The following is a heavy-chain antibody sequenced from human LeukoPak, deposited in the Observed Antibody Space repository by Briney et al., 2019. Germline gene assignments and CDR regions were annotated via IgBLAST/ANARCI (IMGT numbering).Heavy chain of an antibody. CDR3: ASGSGDYGDPFDY. CDR2: INGDGSET. D-gene: IGHD4-17*01. CDR1: GFTFSSHW. J-gene: IGHJ4*02. V-gene: IGHV3-74*01. Sequence: AGGSLRLSCSASGFTFSSHWMHWVRQAPGKGLVWVARINGDGSETNYAGSVRGRFTISRDNAKSTLYLQMNSLRAEDTGVYYRASGSGDYGDPFDYWGQGTLVTVFS.